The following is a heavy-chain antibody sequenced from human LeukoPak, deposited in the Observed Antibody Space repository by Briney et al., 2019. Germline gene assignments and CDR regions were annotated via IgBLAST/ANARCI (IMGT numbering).Heavy chain of an antibody. V-gene: IGHV3-30*18. CDR3: AKDLYDFWSGYDRS. CDR1: GFTFSSYG. CDR2: ISYAGSNK. D-gene: IGHD3-3*01. J-gene: IGHJ4*02. Sequence: GGSPRLSCAASGFTFSSYGMHWVRQAPGKGLEWVAVISYAGSNKYYADSVKGRFTISRDNSKNTLYLQMNSLRAEDTAVYYCAKDLYDFWSGYDRSWGQGTLVTVSS.